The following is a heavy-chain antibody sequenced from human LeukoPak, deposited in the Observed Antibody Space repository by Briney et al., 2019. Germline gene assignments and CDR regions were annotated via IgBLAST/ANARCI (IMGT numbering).Heavy chain of an antibody. D-gene: IGHD2-2*01. CDR3: ARRLTQYDCFDP. J-gene: IGHJ5*02. CDR2: TYYRSTWYN. V-gene: IGHV6-1*01. CDR1: GDSVSSNSVT. Sequence: SQTLSLTCAISGDSVSSNSVTWNWIRQSPSRGLEWLGRTYYRSTWYNDFAVSVRGRITVNPDTSKNQFSLHLNSVTPEDTAVYYCARRLTQYDCFDPWGQGILVTVSS.